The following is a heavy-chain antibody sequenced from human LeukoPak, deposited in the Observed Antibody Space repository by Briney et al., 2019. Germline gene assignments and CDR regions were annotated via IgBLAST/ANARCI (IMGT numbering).Heavy chain of an antibody. CDR1: GFTFSSYA. CDR3: AAGADCYDSSGYYIGYYYYGMDV. CDR2: ISGSGGRT. V-gene: IGHV3-23*01. Sequence: GGSLRLSCAASGFTFSSYAMSWVRQAPGKGLEWVSAISGSGGRTYYADSVKGRFTISRDNSKNTLYLQMNSLRAEDTAVYYCAAGADCYDSSGYYIGYYYYGMDVWGQGTTVTVSS. D-gene: IGHD3-22*01. J-gene: IGHJ6*02.